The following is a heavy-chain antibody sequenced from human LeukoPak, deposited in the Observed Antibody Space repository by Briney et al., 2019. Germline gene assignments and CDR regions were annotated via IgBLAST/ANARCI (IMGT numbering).Heavy chain of an antibody. Sequence: GGSLRLSCAASGFTVSSNYMSWVRQAPGKGLEWVSVIYSGGSTYYADSVKGRFTISRDNSKNTLYLQMNSLRAEDTAVYYCARGRRLDAFDIWGQGTMVTVSS. V-gene: IGHV3-66*01. J-gene: IGHJ3*02. D-gene: IGHD6-25*01. CDR3: ARGRRLDAFDI. CDR2: IYSGGST. CDR1: GFTVSSNY.